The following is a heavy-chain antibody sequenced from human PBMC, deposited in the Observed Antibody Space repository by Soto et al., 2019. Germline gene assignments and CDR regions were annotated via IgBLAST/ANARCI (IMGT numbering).Heavy chain of an antibody. CDR1: GGSLRNSV. CDR3: ARLGHPGH. CDR2: AIPILGTA. Sequence: QVQLVQSGAEVKKPGSSVKVSCTASGGSLRNSVISWGRQAPAQRLEWMGGAIPILGTATYAQKFQGRVTMTADEATSTAYMDLSRLSPDDTAVYYCARLGHPGHWGPGTLVIVSS. J-gene: IGHJ4*02. V-gene: IGHV1-69*01.